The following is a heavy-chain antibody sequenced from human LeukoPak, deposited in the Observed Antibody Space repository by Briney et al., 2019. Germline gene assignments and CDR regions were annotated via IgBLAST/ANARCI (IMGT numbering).Heavy chain of an antibody. CDR2: ISGGSTYT. Sequence: GGSLRLSCAASGFTLSSYTMNWVRQAPGKGLEWVSSISGGSTYTFYADSVMGRFTISRDNAKNSLYLHMSSLRAEDTAVYYCARVRDLYRDYWGQGILVTVSS. D-gene: IGHD5-12*01. CDR3: ARVRDLYRDY. CDR1: GFTLSSYT. J-gene: IGHJ4*02. V-gene: IGHV3-21*01.